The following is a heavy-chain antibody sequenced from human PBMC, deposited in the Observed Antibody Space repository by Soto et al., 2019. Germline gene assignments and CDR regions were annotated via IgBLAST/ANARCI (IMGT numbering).Heavy chain of an antibody. CDR1: GFTFSSYA. J-gene: IGHJ3*02. V-gene: IGHV3-23*01. CDR2: ISGSGDNT. D-gene: IGHD6-19*01. CDR3: AKKKVDGEAFDI. Sequence: PGGSLRLSCAAAGFTFSSYAMTWVRRAPGKGLEWVSAISGSGDNTYYADSVKGRFTISRDNSKNTLYLQMNSLRAEDTAVFYCAKKKVDGEAFDIWGLGTMVTVSS.